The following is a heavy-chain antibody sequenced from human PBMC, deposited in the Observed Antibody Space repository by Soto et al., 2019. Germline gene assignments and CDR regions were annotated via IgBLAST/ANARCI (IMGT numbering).Heavy chain of an antibody. J-gene: IGHJ2*01. CDR3: AKDSLGEPRAYWYFDL. D-gene: IGHD3-16*01. CDR2: ISGSGGST. CDR1: GVTVSSYA. Sequence: GSLRLSCAASGVTVSSYAMSWVRQAPGKGLEWVSAISGSGGSTYYADSVKGRFTISRDNSKNTLYLQMNSLRAEDTAVYYCAKDSLGEPRAYWYFDLWGRGTLVTVSS. V-gene: IGHV3-23*01.